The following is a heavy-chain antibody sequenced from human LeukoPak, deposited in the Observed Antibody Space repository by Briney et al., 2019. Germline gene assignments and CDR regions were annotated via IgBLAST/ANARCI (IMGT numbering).Heavy chain of an antibody. Sequence: GRSLRLSCAASGFTFDDYAMHWVRQAPGKGLEWVSGISWNSGSIGYADSVKGRFTISRDNAKNSLYLQMNCLRAEDTALYYCAKAVGIAAAGNWFDPWGQGTLVTVSS. CDR1: GFTFDDYA. J-gene: IGHJ5*02. CDR2: ISWNSGSI. CDR3: AKAVGIAAAGNWFDP. D-gene: IGHD6-13*01. V-gene: IGHV3-9*01.